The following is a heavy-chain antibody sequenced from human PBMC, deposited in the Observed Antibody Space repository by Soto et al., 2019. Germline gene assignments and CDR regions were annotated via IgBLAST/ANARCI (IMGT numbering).Heavy chain of an antibody. J-gene: IGHJ4*02. V-gene: IGHV1-8*01. D-gene: IGHD6-13*01. CDR3: TRGSNVAAVIDY. Sequence: GASVKVSCKASGYTFTSYDINWVRQATGQGLEWMGWMNPNSGSTGYAQKFQGRVTMTRNPSMSTAYMELSSLRSEDTAVYYCTRGSNVAAVIDYWGQGTLVTVSS. CDR1: GYTFTSYD. CDR2: MNPNSGST.